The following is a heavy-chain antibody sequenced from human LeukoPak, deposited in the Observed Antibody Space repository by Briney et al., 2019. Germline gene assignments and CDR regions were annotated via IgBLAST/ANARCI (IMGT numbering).Heavy chain of an antibody. V-gene: IGHV4-38-2*02. D-gene: IGHD2-15*01. Sequence: SETLSLTCTVSGYSISSGYYWGWIRQPPGKGLEWIGSIYYSGSTYYNPSLKSRVTISVDTSKNQFSLKLSSVTAADTAVYYCERVVASRPLYYFDYWGQGTLVTVSS. CDR1: GYSISSGYY. J-gene: IGHJ4*02. CDR3: ERVVASRPLYYFDY. CDR2: IYYSGST.